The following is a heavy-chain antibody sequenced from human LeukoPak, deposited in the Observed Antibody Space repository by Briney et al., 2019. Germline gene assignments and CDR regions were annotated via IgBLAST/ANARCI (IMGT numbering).Heavy chain of an antibody. CDR3: ARVLEWDRLRRVDAFDI. D-gene: IGHD1-26*01. J-gene: IGHJ3*02. V-gene: IGHV4-59*01. CDR2: IYYSGST. CDR1: GGSISSYY. Sequence: SETLSLTCTVSGGSISSYYWSWIRQPPGKGLEWIGFIYYSGSTNYNPSLKSRVTISVDTSTNQFSLKLSSVTAADTTVYYCARVLEWDRLRRVDAFDIWGQGTMVTVSS.